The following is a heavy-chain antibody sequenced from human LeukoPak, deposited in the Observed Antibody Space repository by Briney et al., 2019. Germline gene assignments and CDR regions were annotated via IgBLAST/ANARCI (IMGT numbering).Heavy chain of an antibody. Sequence: PSETLSLTCTVSGGSISSSSYYWDWIRQPPGKGLEWIGFVYYTGSTNYSPSLKSRVTISVDTSKNQFSLKLSSVTAADTAVYYCARGRDGYPKLLWGQGTLVTVSS. V-gene: IGHV4-61*05. CDR2: VYYTGST. J-gene: IGHJ4*02. CDR3: ARGRDGYPKLL. D-gene: IGHD5-24*01. CDR1: GGSISSSSYY.